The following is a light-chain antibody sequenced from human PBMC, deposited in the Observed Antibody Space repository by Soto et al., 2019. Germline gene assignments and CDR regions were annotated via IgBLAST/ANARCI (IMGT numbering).Light chain of an antibody. CDR1: QGISSY. J-gene: IGKJ5*01. CDR3: RQLNTLPIT. CDR2: AAS. V-gene: IGKV1-9*01. Sequence: DIQLTQSPSFLSASVGDRVTITCRASQGISSYLAWYQQKPGKAPKLLIYAASTLQSGVPSRFSGSGSGKEFTLTISSLQPEDFATYYWRQLNTLPITFGQGTRLEIK.